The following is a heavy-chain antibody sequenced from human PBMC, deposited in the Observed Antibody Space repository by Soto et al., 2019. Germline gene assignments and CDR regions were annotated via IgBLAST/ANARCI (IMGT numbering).Heavy chain of an antibody. Sequence: EVQLLDSGGGLAQPGGSLRLSCAASGFTFSSYAMIWVRQAPGKGLEWVSAITDAGDTTYYAASVKGRFTISRDNSKNTLYLQLNSLRADYAAVYDCARDLGYSYGYWVGYWGQGTLVTVSS. CDR3: ARDLGYSYGYWVGY. J-gene: IGHJ4*02. CDR1: GFTFSSYA. V-gene: IGHV3-23*01. D-gene: IGHD5-18*01. CDR2: ITDAGDTT.